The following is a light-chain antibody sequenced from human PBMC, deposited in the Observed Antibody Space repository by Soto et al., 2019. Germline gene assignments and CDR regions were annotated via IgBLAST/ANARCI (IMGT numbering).Light chain of an antibody. V-gene: IGKV3-15*01. CDR1: QSVRNN. J-gene: IGKJ4*01. CDR3: QEYHNWPPLT. Sequence: ELVMTQSPATLSVSPGERVTLSCRASQSVRNNLAWYQQKPGQAPRLLIYGASTRATGIPARFSGSGSGTEFTLTISSLQSEDFAVYYCQEYHNWPPLTFGGGTKVDIK. CDR2: GAS.